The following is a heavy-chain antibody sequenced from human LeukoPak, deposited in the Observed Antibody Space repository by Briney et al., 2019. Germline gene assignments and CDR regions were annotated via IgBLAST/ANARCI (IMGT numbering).Heavy chain of an antibody. D-gene: IGHD3-22*01. V-gene: IGHV1-69*13. CDR1: GGTFISYA. CDR3: ARGPITTRSHFDY. Sequence: SVKVSCKASGGTFISYAISWVRQAPGQGLEWMGGIIPIFATANYAQKFQGRDTITADESTSTACMELSSLRSEDTAVYYCARGPITTRSHFDYWGQGTLVTVSS. J-gene: IGHJ4*02. CDR2: IIPIFATA.